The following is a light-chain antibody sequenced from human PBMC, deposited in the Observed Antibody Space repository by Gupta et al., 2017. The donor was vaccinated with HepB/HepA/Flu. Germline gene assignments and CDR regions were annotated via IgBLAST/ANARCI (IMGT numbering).Light chain of an antibody. Sequence: EIVLTQSPGTLSLSPGERATLSCRASQSVSSSYLAWYQQKPGQAPRLLIYGASSRATGIPDRFSGSGYATDFTLTSSRREPEDFAVYYGQQDCSPNTFGQGTPLDSK. CDR3: QQDCSPNT. J-gene: IGKJ5*01. CDR2: GAS. CDR1: QSVSSSY. V-gene: IGKV3-20*01.